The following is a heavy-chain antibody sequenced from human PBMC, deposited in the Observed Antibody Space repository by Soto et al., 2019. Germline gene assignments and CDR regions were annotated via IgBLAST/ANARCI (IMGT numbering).Heavy chain of an antibody. Sequence: EVQLVQSGAQVKKPGESLKISCQVSGYRFSSFWIGWVRQKPGKGLEWMGIAQPGHSDTRYSLAFQGHVTISADESSNTAFMQWSSLRASDTGMYFCARHGYSSSWYPDHWGQGTLVTVSS. V-gene: IGHV5-51*01. CDR3: ARHGYSSSWYPDH. D-gene: IGHD6-13*01. CDR1: GYRFSSFW. CDR2: AQPGHSDT. J-gene: IGHJ4*02.